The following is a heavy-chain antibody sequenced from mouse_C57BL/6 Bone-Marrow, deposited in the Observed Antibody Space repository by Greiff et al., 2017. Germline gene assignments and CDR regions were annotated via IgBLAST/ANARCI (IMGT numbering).Heavy chain of an antibody. V-gene: IGHV5-12*01. D-gene: IGHD1-1*01. CDR3: ARLGSSYDWYWDV. CDR1: GFTFSDYY. Sequence: EVQLVESGGGLVQPGGSLTLSCAASGFTFSDYYMYWVRQTPEKRLAWVAYISNGGGSTYYPDPVKGRFTIPRANAKHTLYLQMSRLKSEDTAMYYCARLGSSYDWYWDVGGTGTTVTVSS. J-gene: IGHJ1*03. CDR2: ISNGGGST.